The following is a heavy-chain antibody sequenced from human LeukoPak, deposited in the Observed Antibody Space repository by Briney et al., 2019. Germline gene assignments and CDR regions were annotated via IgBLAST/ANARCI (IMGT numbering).Heavy chain of an antibody. D-gene: IGHD5-18*01. J-gene: IGHJ6*02. V-gene: IGHV1-69*13. CDR1: GGTFSSYA. CDR2: IIPIFGTA. Sequence: ASVKASCKASGGTFSSYAISWVRQAPGQGLEWMGGIIPIFGTANYAQKFQGRVTITADESTSTAYMELSSLRSEDTAVYYCARDSGGAMARYYYDMDVWGQGTTVTVSS. CDR3: ARDSGGAMARYYYDMDV.